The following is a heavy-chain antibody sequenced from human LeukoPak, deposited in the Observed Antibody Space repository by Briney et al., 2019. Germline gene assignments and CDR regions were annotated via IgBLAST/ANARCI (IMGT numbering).Heavy chain of an antibody. D-gene: IGHD3-16*01. CDR2: ISYNGRNQ. CDR1: GFTFSSYA. Sequence: GGSLRLSCSASGFTFSSYAMHWVRQAPGKGLEWVAIISYNGRNQNYADSVQGRFTISRDNSKNTLYLQMNSLRAEDTAVYYCARVRGDYFEYWGQGTLVTVSS. J-gene: IGHJ4*02. V-gene: IGHV3-30*04. CDR3: ARVRGDYFEY.